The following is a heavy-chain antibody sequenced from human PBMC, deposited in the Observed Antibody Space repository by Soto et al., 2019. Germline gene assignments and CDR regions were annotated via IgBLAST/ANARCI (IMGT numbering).Heavy chain of an antibody. D-gene: IGHD1-1*01. V-gene: IGHV3-30-3*01. CDR3: SRDREYILDY. J-gene: IGHJ4*02. CDR2: ISYHGSNK. CDR1: GITFSSYA. Sequence: QVQLVESGGGVVQPGRSLRLSCAASGITFSSYAMHWVRQAPGKGLEWVAIISYHGSNKYYADSVKGRFTISRDNSKNTLYLQMKSLRAEDTAVYYCSRDREYILDYWGQGTLVTVSS.